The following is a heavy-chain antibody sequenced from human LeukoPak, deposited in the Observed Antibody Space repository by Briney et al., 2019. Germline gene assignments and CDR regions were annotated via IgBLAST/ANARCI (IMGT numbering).Heavy chain of an antibody. V-gene: IGHV4-34*01. Sequence: SETLSLTCAVYGGSFSGYYWSWIRQPPGKRLEWIGEINHSGSTNYNPSLKSRVTISVDTSKNQFSLKLSSVTAADTAVYYCARGPFYCTNGVCYGASPLYFDHWGQGTLVTVSS. D-gene: IGHD2-8*01. J-gene: IGHJ4*02. CDR2: INHSGST. CDR1: GGSFSGYY. CDR3: ARGPFYCTNGVCYGASPLYFDH.